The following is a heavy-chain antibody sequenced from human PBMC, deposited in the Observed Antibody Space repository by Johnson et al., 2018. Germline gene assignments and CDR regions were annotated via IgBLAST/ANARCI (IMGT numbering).Heavy chain of an antibody. Sequence: VQLVESGGGLVQPGGSLRLSCAASGFTFSSYAMSWVRQAPGKGLEWVSAISGSGGSTYYADSVKGRFTISRENSKNTRYLQMNGLRAEDTAVYYGVSGGNGGYYHLDVWGKGTTVTVSS. V-gene: IGHV3-23*04. CDR2: ISGSGGST. CDR3: VSGGNGGYYHLDV. D-gene: IGHD4-23*01. J-gene: IGHJ6*03. CDR1: GFTFSSYA.